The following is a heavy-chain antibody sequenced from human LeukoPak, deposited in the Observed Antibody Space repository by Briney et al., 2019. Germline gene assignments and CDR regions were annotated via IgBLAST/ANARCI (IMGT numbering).Heavy chain of an antibody. Sequence: PSETLSLTCTVSGGSISSYYWSWIRQPPGKGLEWIGYIYYSGRTKYNPSLKSRVTISVDTSKNQFSLKLSSVTAADTAVYYCATNSGSSAYFDYWGQGTLVTVSS. J-gene: IGHJ4*02. CDR1: GGSISSYY. CDR3: ATNSGSSAYFDY. V-gene: IGHV4-59*01. CDR2: IYYSGRT. D-gene: IGHD1-26*01.